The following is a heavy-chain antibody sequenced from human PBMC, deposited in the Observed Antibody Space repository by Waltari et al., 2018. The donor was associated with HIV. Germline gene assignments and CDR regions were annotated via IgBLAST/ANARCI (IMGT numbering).Heavy chain of an antibody. CDR3: ARGVHYYDSSGRFDY. CDR2: INHSGST. CDR1: GGSFSGYY. Sequence: QVQLQQWGAGLLKPSETLSLTCAVYGGSFSGYYWSWIRQPPGKGLEWIGEINHSGSTNYYPSLKSRVTISVDTSKNQFSLKLSSVTAADTAVYYCARGVHYYDSSGRFDYWGQGTLVTVSS. J-gene: IGHJ4*02. D-gene: IGHD3-22*01. V-gene: IGHV4-34*01.